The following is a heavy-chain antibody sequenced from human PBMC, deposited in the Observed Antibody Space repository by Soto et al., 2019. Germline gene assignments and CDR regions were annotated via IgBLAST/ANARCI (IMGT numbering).Heavy chain of an antibody. V-gene: IGHV3-30*18. CDR1: GFSLSSYA. Sequence: QVQLVESGGGVVRPGRSLRLSCAASGFSLSSYAMHWVRQAPGKGLEWVAVMSYDGDKKYFADSVKGRFTISRDSSKNTLNLQMNSLRTEDTAVYFCAKTAHQYYDFCIGYSHFDSWGQGILVTVSS. CDR2: MSYDGDKK. J-gene: IGHJ4*02. CDR3: AKTAHQYYDFCIGYSHFDS. D-gene: IGHD3-3*01.